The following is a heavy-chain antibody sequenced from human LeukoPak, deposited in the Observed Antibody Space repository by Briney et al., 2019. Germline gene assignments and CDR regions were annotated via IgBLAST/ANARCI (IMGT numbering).Heavy chain of an antibody. Sequence: SETLSLTCAVYGGSFSGYYWSWIRQPPGKGLEWIGEINHSGSTNYSPSLKSRVTISVDTSKNQFSLKLSSVTAADTAVYYCARLRRAIVVPAAPFDYWGQGTLVTVSS. CDR3: ARLRRAIVVPAAPFDY. V-gene: IGHV4-34*01. CDR1: GGSFSGYY. D-gene: IGHD2-2*01. J-gene: IGHJ4*02. CDR2: INHSGST.